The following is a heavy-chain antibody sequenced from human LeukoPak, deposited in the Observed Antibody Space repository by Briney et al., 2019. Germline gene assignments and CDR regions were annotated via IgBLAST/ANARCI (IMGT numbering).Heavy chain of an antibody. J-gene: IGHJ6*02. V-gene: IGHV3-33*01. CDR1: GFSFSSYG. D-gene: IGHD6-13*01. CDR2: IWYDGSSK. CDR3: ARDLVAAAGRGYYYGMDV. Sequence: SGRSLRLSCAASGFSFSSYGMHWVRQAPGKGLDWVAVIWYDGSSKYYADSVKGRFTISRDNSKNMLYLQMNSLRAEDTAVYYCARDLVAAAGRGYYYGMDVWGQGTTVTVSS.